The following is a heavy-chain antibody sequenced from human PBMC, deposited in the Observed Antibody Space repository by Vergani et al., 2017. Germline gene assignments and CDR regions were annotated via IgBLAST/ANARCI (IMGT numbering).Heavy chain of an antibody. Sequence: EVELVQSGPEMRKPGESLKISCKGSEYSFSNYWIGWVRQMPGKGLEWMGIIYPADSDTRYSPSFQGQVTISADKSISTSFLQWDSVKASDTALYYCARHTTYTDSWGQGTLVTVSS. CDR1: EYSFSNYW. J-gene: IGHJ4*02. D-gene: IGHD1-1*01. CDR2: IYPADSDT. V-gene: IGHV5-51*01. CDR3: ARHTTYTDS.